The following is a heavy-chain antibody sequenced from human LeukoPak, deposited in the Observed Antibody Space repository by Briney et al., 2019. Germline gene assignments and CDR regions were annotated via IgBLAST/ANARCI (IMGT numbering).Heavy chain of an antibody. CDR3: ARGSDMITFGGIIVGAFDI. Sequence: GGSLRLSCAASGFIFSDYYMSWIRQAPGKGLEWVSYISSSGSSIYYADSLKGRFTISRDNAKNSLYLQMNSLRAEDTAVYYCARGSDMITFGGIIVGAFDIWGLGTMVTVSS. CDR1: GFIFSDYY. V-gene: IGHV3-11*01. CDR2: ISSSGSSI. D-gene: IGHD3-16*02. J-gene: IGHJ3*02.